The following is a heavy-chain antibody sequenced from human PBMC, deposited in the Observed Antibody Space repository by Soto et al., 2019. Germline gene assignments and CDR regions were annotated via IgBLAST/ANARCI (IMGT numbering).Heavy chain of an antibody. V-gene: IGHV4-59*08. D-gene: IGHD3-10*01. CDR2: IYYRGST. CDR1: GGSISSYY. Sequence: QVQLQESGPGLVKPSETLSLTCTVSGGSISSYYWSWIRQPPGKGLEWIGYIYYRGSTNYNTSLKSRVTIAVDTSKQQFYLMLNSMTAADTAVYDCARHNYGSGSTYFDYWGQGTQVTVSS. CDR3: ARHNYGSGSTYFDY. J-gene: IGHJ4*02.